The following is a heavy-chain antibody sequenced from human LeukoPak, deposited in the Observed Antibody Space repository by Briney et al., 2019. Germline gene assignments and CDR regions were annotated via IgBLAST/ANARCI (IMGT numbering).Heavy chain of an antibody. CDR2: INPSTGDP. D-gene: IGHD3-16*02. Sequence: GAPVKVSCKTSGYTFTNYAMNWVRQAPGQGLEWMGWINPSTGDPAYAQGFTGRFVFSLDTSVSTAYLQISSLQPEDTAVYYCARAYQHLGELSLPDYWGQGTLVTVSS. V-gene: IGHV7-4-1*02. CDR3: ARAYQHLGELSLPDY. J-gene: IGHJ4*02. CDR1: GYTFTNYA.